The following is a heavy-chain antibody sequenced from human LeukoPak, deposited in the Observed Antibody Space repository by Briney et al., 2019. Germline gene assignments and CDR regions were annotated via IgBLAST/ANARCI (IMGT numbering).Heavy chain of an antibody. CDR1: GGSISSYY. D-gene: IGHD6-19*01. Sequence: SETLSLTCTVSGGSISSYYWSWIRQPAGKGLEWIGRIYTSGSTNYNPSLKSRVTMSVGTSKNQFSLKLSSVTAADTAVYYCAREGVVAGYFDYWGQGTLVTVSS. CDR3: AREGVVAGYFDY. V-gene: IGHV4-4*07. CDR2: IYTSGST. J-gene: IGHJ4*02.